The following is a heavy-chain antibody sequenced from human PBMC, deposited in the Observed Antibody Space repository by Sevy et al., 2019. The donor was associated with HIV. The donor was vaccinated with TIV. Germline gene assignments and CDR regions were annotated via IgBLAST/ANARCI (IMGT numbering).Heavy chain of an antibody. CDR2: IYYSGST. Sequence: SETLSLTCTVSGGSISSGGYYWSWIRQHPGKGLEWIGYIYYSGSTYYNPSLKSQVTISVDTSKNQFSLKLSSVTAADTAVYYCARATYDSSGLYAFDIWGQGTMVTVSS. D-gene: IGHD3-22*01. CDR3: ARATYDSSGLYAFDI. V-gene: IGHV4-31*01. CDR1: GGSISSGGYY. J-gene: IGHJ3*02.